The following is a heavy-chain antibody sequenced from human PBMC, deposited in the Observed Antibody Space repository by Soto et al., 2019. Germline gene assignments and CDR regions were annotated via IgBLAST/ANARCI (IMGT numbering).Heavy chain of an antibody. CDR1: GFTFSSYG. V-gene: IGHV3-33*01. J-gene: IGHJ6*02. Sequence: GGSLRLSCAASGFTFSSYGMHWVRQAPGKGLEWVAVIWYDGSNKYYADSVKGRFTISRDNSKNTLYLQMNSLRAEDKAVYYCARCRRPAAPQYYYYYYGMDVWGQGTTGTVSS. CDR3: ARCRRPAAPQYYYYYYGMDV. D-gene: IGHD2-2*01. CDR2: IWYDGSNK.